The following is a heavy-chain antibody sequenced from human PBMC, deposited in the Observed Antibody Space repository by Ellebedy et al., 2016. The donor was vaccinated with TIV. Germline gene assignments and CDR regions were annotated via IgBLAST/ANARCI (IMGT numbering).Heavy chain of an antibody. CDR1: GFTFSSYG. CDR2: IWYDGGNI. CDR3: ARDSILTMGRGIFADY. Sequence: GESLKISCAASGFTFSSYGMHWVRQAPGKGLEWVASIWYDGGNIHYAASVKGRFAMSRDNAKNTLYLKMNSLRAGDKAVYYCARDSILTMGRGIFADYWGQGTRVTVSS. D-gene: IGHD3-10*01. V-gene: IGHV3-33*08. J-gene: IGHJ4*02.